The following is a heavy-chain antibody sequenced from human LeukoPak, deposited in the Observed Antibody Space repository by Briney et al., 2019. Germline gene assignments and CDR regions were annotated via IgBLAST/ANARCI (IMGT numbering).Heavy chain of an antibody. Sequence: SETLSLTCTVSGGSISSYYWSWIRQSPGKGLECIGYIHYTGSTNYNPSLKSRVTIPVDTSKNQFSLKLSSVTAADTAVYYCARHPSGSGSIYTGLDAFDIWGQGTMVTVSS. J-gene: IGHJ3*02. CDR1: GGSISSYY. V-gene: IGHV4-59*08. CDR3: ARHPSGSGSIYTGLDAFDI. D-gene: IGHD3-10*01. CDR2: IHYTGST.